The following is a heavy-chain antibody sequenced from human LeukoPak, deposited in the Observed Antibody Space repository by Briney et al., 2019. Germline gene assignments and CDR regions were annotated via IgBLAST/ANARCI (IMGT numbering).Heavy chain of an antibody. CDR3: ARALKTYYYGSGSYSAFDY. CDR1: GYTFTSYG. V-gene: IGHV1-18*01. CDR2: ISAYNGNT. Sequence: ASVKVSCKASGYTFTSYGISWVRQAPGQGLEWMGWISAYNGNTNYAQKFQGRVTITADESTSTAYMELSSLRSEDTAVYYCARALKTYYYGSGSYSAFDYWGQGTLVTVSS. D-gene: IGHD3-10*01. J-gene: IGHJ4*02.